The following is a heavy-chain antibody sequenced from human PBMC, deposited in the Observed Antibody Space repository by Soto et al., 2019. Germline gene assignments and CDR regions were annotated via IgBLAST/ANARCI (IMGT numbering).Heavy chain of an antibody. CDR2: ISYDGSNK. D-gene: IGHD4-17*01. V-gene: IGHV3-30*18. CDR3: ANPPTVTTTPFDY. J-gene: IGHJ4*02. Sequence: GGSLRLSCAASGFTFSSYGMHWVRQAPGKGLEWVAVISYDGSNKYYADSVKGRFTISRDNSKNTLYLQMNSLRAEDTAVYYCANPPTVTTTPFDYWGQGTLVTVSS. CDR1: GFTFSSYG.